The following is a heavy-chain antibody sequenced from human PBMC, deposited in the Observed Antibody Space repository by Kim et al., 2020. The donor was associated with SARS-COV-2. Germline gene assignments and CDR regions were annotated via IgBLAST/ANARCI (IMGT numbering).Heavy chain of an antibody. V-gene: IGHV4-4*02. CDR1: GDSGSTSHW. CDR2: IHDSGNR. CDR3: ARGGPDYCAGDCYPEY. J-gene: IGHJ4*01. Sequence: SETLSLNCAVSGDSGSTSHWWSWVRQVPGKGLEWIGEIHDSGNRNYSPYLRSRVAMALDKSKNNFSLNMTSVTAADTAVYYCARGGPDYCAGDCYPEYWG. D-gene: IGHD2-21*02.